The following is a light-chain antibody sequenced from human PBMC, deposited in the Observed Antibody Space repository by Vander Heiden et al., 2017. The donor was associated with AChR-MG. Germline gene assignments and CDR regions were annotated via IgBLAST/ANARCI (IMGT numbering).Light chain of an antibody. Sequence: DVVLTQSPLSLPVTLGQPASISCRSSQSLESSDGNTYLNWFHQRPGQSPRRLIYKVSNRDSGVPDRFSGSGSGTDFTLKISRVEAEDVGIYYCRQDKHRTWTFGQGTKVEIK. J-gene: IGKJ1*01. CDR3: RQDKHRTWT. CDR2: KVS. CDR1: QSLESSDGNTY. V-gene: IGKV2-30*01.